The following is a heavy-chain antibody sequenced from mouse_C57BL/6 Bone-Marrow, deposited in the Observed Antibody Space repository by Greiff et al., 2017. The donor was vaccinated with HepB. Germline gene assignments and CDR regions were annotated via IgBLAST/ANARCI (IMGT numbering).Heavy chain of an antibody. CDR1: GFTFSSYA. CDR3: AIDRNYYGFY. V-gene: IGHV5-4*01. D-gene: IGHD1-1*01. J-gene: IGHJ3*01. CDR2: ISDGGSYT. Sequence: EVQGVESGGGLVKPGGSLKHSCAASGFTFSSYAMSWVRQTPEKRLEWVATISDGGSYTYYPDNVKGRFTISRDNAKNNLYLHMSHLKSEDTAMYYCAIDRNYYGFYWGQGTLVTVSS.